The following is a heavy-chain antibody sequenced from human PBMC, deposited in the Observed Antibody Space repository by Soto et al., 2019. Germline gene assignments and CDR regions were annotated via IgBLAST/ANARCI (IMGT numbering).Heavy chain of an antibody. CDR1: GFTFSDYY. CDR2: ISSSGSTI. J-gene: IGHJ6*02. V-gene: IGHV3-11*01. CDR3: ARANGLGLQLWLRDGYYYGMDV. D-gene: IGHD5-18*01. Sequence: PGGSLRLSCAASGFTFSDYYMSWIRQAPGKGLEWVSYISSSGSTIYYADSVKGRFTISRDNAKNSLYLQMNSLRAEDTAVYYCARANGLGLQLWLRDGYYYGMDVWGQGTTVTVSS.